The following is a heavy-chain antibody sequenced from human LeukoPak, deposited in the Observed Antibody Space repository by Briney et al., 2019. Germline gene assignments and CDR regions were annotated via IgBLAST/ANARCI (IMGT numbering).Heavy chain of an antibody. Sequence: SVKVSCKASGGTFSSYAISWVRQAPGQGLEWMGGIIPIFGTANYAQKFQGRVTITADKSTSTAYMELSSLRSEDTAVYYCARELDAPLGGYMDVWGKGTTVTVSS. V-gene: IGHV1-69*06. CDR1: GGTFSSYA. J-gene: IGHJ6*03. CDR3: ARELDAPLGGYMDV. CDR2: IIPIFGTA. D-gene: IGHD2-15*01.